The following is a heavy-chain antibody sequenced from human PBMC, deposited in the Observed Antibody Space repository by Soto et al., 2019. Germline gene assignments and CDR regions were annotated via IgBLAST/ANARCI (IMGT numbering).Heavy chain of an antibody. J-gene: IGHJ6*02. CDR2: IVVGSGNT. D-gene: IGHD3-22*01. V-gene: IGHV1-58*01. CDR3: AAEPFYDSSGPSSYYYGMDV. CDR1: GFTFTSSA. Sequence: GASVKVSCKASGFTFTSSAVQWVRQARGQRLEWIGWIVVGSGNTNYAQKFQERVTITRDMSTSTAYMELSSLRSEDTAVYYCAAEPFYDSSGPSSYYYGMDVWGQGTTVTVSS.